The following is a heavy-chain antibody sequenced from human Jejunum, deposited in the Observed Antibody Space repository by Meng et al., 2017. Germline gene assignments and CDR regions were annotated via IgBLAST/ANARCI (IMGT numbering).Heavy chain of an antibody. CDR2: LGSDGATT. V-gene: IGHV3-15*04. CDR1: GFTFSSVC. Sequence: GESLKISCAASGFTFSSVCMTWVRPTPGEGLEWVGRLGSDGATTNYAAPVQGRFTLSIDDSESTLYLQMNNLKTEDTGRYYWSTSDYCRRKTIDYWGQGTLVTVSS. J-gene: IGHJ4*02. CDR3: STSDYCRRKTIDY. D-gene: IGHD5/OR15-5a*01.